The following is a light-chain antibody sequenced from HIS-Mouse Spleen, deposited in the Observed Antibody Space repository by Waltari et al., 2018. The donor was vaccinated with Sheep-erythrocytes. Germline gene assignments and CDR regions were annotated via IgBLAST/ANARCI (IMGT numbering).Light chain of an antibody. CDR2: DVS. V-gene: IGLV2-11*01. CDR3: CSYAGSYNHV. J-gene: IGLJ1*01. Sequence: SALTQPRSVSGSPGQSVTISCTGTSSDVGGYNYVSWYQQHQGKAPKLMIYDVSKRPSGVPDRFSGSKSGNTASLTISGLQAEDEADYYCCSYAGSYNHVFATGTKVTVL. CDR1: SSDVGGYNY.